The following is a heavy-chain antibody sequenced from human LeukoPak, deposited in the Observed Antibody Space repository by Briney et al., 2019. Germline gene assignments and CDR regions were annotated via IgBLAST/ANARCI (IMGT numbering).Heavy chain of an antibody. CDR1: GGTFSSYA. Sequence: SVKVSCKASGGTFSSYAISWVRQAPGQGLEWMGWIIPIFGTANYAQKFQGRVTITTDESTSTAYMELSSLRSEDTAVHYCARDRRYYDSSGSNWFDPWGQGTLVTVSS. D-gene: IGHD3-22*01. J-gene: IGHJ5*02. CDR2: IIPIFGTA. CDR3: ARDRRYYDSSGSNWFDP. V-gene: IGHV1-69*05.